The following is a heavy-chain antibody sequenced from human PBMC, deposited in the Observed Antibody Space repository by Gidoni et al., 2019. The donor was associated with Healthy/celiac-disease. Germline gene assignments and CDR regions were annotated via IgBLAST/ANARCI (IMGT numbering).Heavy chain of an antibody. V-gene: IGHV3-66*01. CDR1: GFTVSSNY. Sequence: EVQLVESGGGLFQPGGSLRLSCAASGFTVSSNYMSWVRQAPGKGLEWVSVIYSGGSTYYEDSVKGRFTISRDNSKNTLYLQMNSLRAEDTAVYYCARSDYYGSGPDAFDIWGQGTMVTVSS. CDR2: IYSGGST. CDR3: ARSDYYGSGPDAFDI. J-gene: IGHJ3*02. D-gene: IGHD3-10*01.